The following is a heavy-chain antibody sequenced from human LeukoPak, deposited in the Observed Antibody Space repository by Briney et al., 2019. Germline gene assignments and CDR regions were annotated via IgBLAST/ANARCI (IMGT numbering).Heavy chain of an antibody. J-gene: IGHJ4*02. D-gene: IGHD1-1*01. CDR3: AKDLGTN. CDR2: ISYDGSNK. V-gene: IGHV3-30*18. CDR1: GFTFSSYG. Sequence: GGSLRLSCAASGFTFSSYGMHWVRQAPVKGLEWVAVISYDGSNKYYADSVKGRFTISRDNSKNTLYLQMNSLRAEDTAVYYYAKDLGTNWGQGTLVTVSS.